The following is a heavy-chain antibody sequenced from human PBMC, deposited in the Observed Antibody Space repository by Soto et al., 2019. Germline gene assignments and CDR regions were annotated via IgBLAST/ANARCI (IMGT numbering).Heavy chain of an antibody. V-gene: IGHV3-30-3*01. CDR2: ISYDGNKK. D-gene: IGHD6-13*01. J-gene: IGHJ4*02. CDR3: ARLAGYWGSWYGGYFDY. CDR1: GFTLSSYA. Sequence: QVQLVESGGGVVQPGRSLRLSCAASGFTLSSYAMHWVRKAPGKGLEWVAVISYDGNKKYYADSVKCRFTIYRDKSKNALYLQMISLRAYDTAMYYGARLAGYWGSWYGGYFDYWGQGTLVTVSS.